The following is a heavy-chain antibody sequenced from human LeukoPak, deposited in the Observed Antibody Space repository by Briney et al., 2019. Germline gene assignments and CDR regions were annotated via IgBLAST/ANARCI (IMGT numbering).Heavy chain of an antibody. CDR1: GGSISSSSYY. J-gene: IGHJ6*02. V-gene: IGHV4-39*01. Sequence: PSETLSLTCTVSGGSISSSSYYWGWIRQPPGKGLEWIGSIYYSGSTYYNPSLKSRVTISVDTSKNQFSLKLSSVTAADTAVYYCASSFRRELRRGYYGMDVWGQGTTVTVSS. CDR2: IYYSGST. D-gene: IGHD1-26*01. CDR3: ASSFRRELRRGYYGMDV.